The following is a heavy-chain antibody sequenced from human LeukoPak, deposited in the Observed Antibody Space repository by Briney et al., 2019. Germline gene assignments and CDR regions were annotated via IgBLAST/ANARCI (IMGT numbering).Heavy chain of an antibody. CDR3: ARQAGLELMGDWFDP. Sequence: ASVKVSCKASGYTFTSYGISWVRQAPGQGLEWMGRINPNSGGTNYAQKFQGRVTMTRDTSISTAYMELSRLRSDDTAVYYCARQAGLELMGDWFDPWGQGTLVTVSS. CDR2: INPNSGGT. V-gene: IGHV1-2*06. J-gene: IGHJ5*02. CDR1: GYTFTSYG. D-gene: IGHD1-7*01.